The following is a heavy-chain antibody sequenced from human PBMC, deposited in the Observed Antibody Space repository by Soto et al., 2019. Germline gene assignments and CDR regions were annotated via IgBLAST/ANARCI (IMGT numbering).Heavy chain of an antibody. CDR2: VDTGGST. V-gene: IGHV3-53*01. CDR3: ARDQFYGSASSNYIYQYYYGMDV. Sequence: GGPLRPSCAASGFTFSVNYMSWFPQAPGKGWEWCSVVDTGGSTYYADSVKGRFTISRDNSKNTMYLQMNSLRVGDTAVYYCARDQFYGSASSNYIYQYYYGMDVWGQGTTVTVSS. D-gene: IGHD3-10*01. CDR1: GFTFSVNY. J-gene: IGHJ6*02.